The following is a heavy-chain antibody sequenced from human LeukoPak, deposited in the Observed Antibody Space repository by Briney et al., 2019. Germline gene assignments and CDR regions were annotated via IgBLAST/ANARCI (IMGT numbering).Heavy chain of an antibody. CDR2: ISSSSSYI. D-gene: IGHD3-10*02. CDR3: AELGITMIGGV. V-gene: IGHV3-21*01. J-gene: IGHJ6*04. CDR1: GFTFSSYS. Sequence: GGSLRLSCAASGFTFSSYSMNWVRQAPGKGLEWVSSISSSSSYIYYADSVKGRFTISRDNAKNSLYLQTNSLRAEDTAVYYCAELGITMIGGVWGKGTTVTISS.